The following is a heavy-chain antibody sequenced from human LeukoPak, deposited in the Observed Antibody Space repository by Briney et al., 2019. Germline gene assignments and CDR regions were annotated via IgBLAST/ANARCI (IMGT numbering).Heavy chain of an antibody. CDR3: AREADCSGGSCQEAWFDP. D-gene: IGHD2-15*01. CDR2: IYYSGST. J-gene: IGHJ5*02. CDR1: GGSISSGGYY. Sequence: SETLSLTCTVSGGSISSGGYYWSWIRQHPGKGLEWIGYIYYSGSTYYNPSLKSRVTISVDTSKNQFSLKLSSVTAADTAVYYCAREADCSGGSCQEAWFDPWGQGTLATVSS. V-gene: IGHV4-31*03.